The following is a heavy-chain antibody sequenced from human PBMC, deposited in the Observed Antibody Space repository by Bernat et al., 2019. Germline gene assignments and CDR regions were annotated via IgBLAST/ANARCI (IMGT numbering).Heavy chain of an antibody. J-gene: IGHJ4*02. CDR3: ARGRGGDCSLDY. Sequence: QVQLQQWGAGLLKPSETLSLTCAVYGGSFSGYYWSGIRQPPGKGLEWIGEINHSGRTNYNPSLKSRVTISVDTSKNQFSLKLSSVTAADTAVYYCARGRGGDCSLDYWGQGTLVTVSS. CDR2: INHSGRT. V-gene: IGHV4-34*01. CDR1: GGSFSGYY. D-gene: IGHD2-21*02.